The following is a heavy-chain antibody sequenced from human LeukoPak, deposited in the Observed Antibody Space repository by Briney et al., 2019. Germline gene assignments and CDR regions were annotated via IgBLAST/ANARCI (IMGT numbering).Heavy chain of an antibody. CDR2: INPNSGGT. V-gene: IGHV1-2*02. D-gene: IGHD5-12*01. CDR3: ARQVVPTPSFDY. Sequence: GASVKVSCKASGYTFTGYYMHWVRQAPGQGLEWMGWINPNSGGTNYAQKFQGRVTMTRDTSISTAYMELSRLRSDDTTVYYCARQVVPTPSFDYWGQGTLVTLSS. J-gene: IGHJ4*02. CDR1: GYTFTGYY.